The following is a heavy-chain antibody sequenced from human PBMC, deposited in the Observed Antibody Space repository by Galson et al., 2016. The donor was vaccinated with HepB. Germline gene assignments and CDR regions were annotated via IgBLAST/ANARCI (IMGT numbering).Heavy chain of an antibody. CDR1: GFNFRSYA. CDR3: ARGEGGYSSSWYGWYFDV. J-gene: IGHJ2*01. V-gene: IGHV3-30*04. CDR2: VSFDGSNK. Sequence: SLRLSCAASGFNFRSYAIHWVRQAPGKGLEWVAVVSFDGSNKDYADSVKGRLTISRDNSKNTLYLQINGLRAEDTAVYYCARGEGGYSSSWYGWYFDVWGRGTLVTVSS. D-gene: IGHD6-13*01.